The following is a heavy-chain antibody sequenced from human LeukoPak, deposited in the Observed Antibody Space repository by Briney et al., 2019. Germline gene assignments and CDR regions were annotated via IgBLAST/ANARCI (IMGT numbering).Heavy chain of an antibody. CDR3: ARGRRVVTAEYYFDY. J-gene: IGHJ4*02. V-gene: IGHV3-72*01. CDR2: IRNKANRYTS. D-gene: IGHD2-21*02. Sequence: GGSLRLSCAASGFTFSDHYMDWVRQAPGKGLEWVGRIRNKANRYTSEYAASVKGRFTFSRDDSKNSLYLQMNSLRAEDTAVYYCARGRRVVTAEYYFDYWGQGTLVTVSS. CDR1: GFTFSDHY.